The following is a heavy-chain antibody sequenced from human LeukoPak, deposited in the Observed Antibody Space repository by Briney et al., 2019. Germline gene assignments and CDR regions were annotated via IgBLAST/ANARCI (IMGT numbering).Heavy chain of an antibody. V-gene: IGHV3-21*01. CDR2: ISSSSSYI. J-gene: IGHJ4*02. D-gene: IGHD6-13*01. CDR1: GFTFSSYS. CDR3: ARVWDIAAAGVFDC. Sequence: GGSLGLSCAASGFTFSSYSMNWVRQAPGKGLEWVSSISSSSSYIYYADSVKGRFTISRDNAKNSLYLQMNSLRAEDTAVYYCARVWDIAAAGVFDCWGQGTLVTVSS.